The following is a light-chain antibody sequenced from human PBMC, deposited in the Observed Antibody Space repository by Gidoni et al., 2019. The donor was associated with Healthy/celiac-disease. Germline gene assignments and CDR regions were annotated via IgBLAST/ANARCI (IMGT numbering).Light chain of an antibody. CDR1: QSISSW. Sequence: DIQMTQCPSTLSASVGDRVTITCRASQSISSWLAWYQQKPGKAPKLLIYDASSLESGVPSRFSGSGSGTEFTLTISILQPDDFATYYCQQYNSYSPYTFGQGTKLEIK. CDR2: DAS. J-gene: IGKJ2*01. CDR3: QQYNSYSPYT. V-gene: IGKV1-5*01.